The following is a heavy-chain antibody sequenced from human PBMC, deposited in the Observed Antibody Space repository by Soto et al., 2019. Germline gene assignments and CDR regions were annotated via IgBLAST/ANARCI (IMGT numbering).Heavy chain of an antibody. CDR2: IDYSGRT. V-gene: IGHV4-38-2*01. D-gene: IGHD3-22*01. J-gene: IGHJ4*02. CDR1: GYLISSGYY. CDR3: ASTMIVPYYFDY. Sequence: PSETLSLTCSVSGYLISSGYYWGWVRQTPGKGLEWLGSIDYSGRTYYSPSLKSRVSTSVDLSKNQFSLKLSSVTAADTAVYYCASTMIVPYYFDYWGQGTLVTVSS.